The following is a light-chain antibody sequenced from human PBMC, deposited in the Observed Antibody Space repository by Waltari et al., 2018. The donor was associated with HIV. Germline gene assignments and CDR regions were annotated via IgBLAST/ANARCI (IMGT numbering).Light chain of an antibody. CDR2: EVT. CDR3: SSFVDRDGFYVL. Sequence: QSALTQPHSASGSPGQSVTLSCTGSNNDIVTYHYVPWYQVHPGKAPKLVISEVTKRPSGVSDRFSGSKSANTAFLTVSGLQSEDEADYYCSSFVDRDGFYVLFGGGTRLTVL. CDR1: NNDIVTYHY. V-gene: IGLV2-8*01. J-gene: IGLJ2*01.